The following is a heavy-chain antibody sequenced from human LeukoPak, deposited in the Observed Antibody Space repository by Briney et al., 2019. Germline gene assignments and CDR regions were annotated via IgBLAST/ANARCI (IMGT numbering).Heavy chain of an antibody. Sequence: GGSLRLSCAASGFTFSTYWMTWVRQAPGKGLEWVANIKQDGSEKYYVDSLKGRFTISRDNAKNSLFLQMNSLRAEDTAVYYCAKDLPTGYYISSGYYEYFLDYWGQGTLVTVSS. CDR1: GFTFSTYW. V-gene: IGHV3-7*04. CDR2: IKQDGSEK. CDR3: AKDLPTGYYISSGYYEYFLDY. D-gene: IGHD3-22*01. J-gene: IGHJ4*02.